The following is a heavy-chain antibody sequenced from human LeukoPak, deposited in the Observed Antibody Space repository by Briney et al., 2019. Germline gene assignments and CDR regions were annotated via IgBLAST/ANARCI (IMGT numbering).Heavy chain of an antibody. V-gene: IGHV3-23*01. Sequence: PGGSLRLSCAASGFIFSSYAMSWVRQAPGKGLEWVSAISGSGGSTYYADSVKGRFTISRDNSKNTLYLQMNSLRAENTAVYYCAKDWWGTPGTFDYWGQGTLVTVSS. J-gene: IGHJ4*02. CDR2: ISGSGGST. CDR1: GFIFSSYA. D-gene: IGHD2/OR15-2a*01. CDR3: AKDWWGTPGTFDY.